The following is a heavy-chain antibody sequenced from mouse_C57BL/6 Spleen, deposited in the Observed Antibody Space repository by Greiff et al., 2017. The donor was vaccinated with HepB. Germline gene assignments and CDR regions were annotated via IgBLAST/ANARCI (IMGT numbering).Heavy chain of an antibody. Sequence: EVMLVESGGGLVKPGGSLKLSCAASGSTFSDYGMHWVRQAPEKGLEWVAYISSGSSTIYYADTVKGRFTISRDNAKNTLFLQMTSLRSEDTAMYYCARGSYGGAMDYWGQGTSVTVSS. J-gene: IGHJ4*01. CDR2: ISSGSSTI. CDR3: ARGSYGGAMDY. V-gene: IGHV5-17*01. D-gene: IGHD1-1*02. CDR1: GSTFSDYG.